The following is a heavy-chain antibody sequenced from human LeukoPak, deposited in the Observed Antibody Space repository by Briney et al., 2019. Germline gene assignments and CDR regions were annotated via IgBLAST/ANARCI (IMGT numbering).Heavy chain of an antibody. D-gene: IGHD2-15*01. CDR1: GGSISSGGYS. CDR3: ARVRVGYCSGGSCYQNNWFDP. CDR2: IDYSGST. Sequence: PSETLSLTCAVSGGSISSGGYSWSWIRQPPGKGLEWIGYIDYSGSTYYNPSLKSRVTISVDTSKNQFSLKLSSVTAADTAVYYCARVRVGYCSGGSCYQNNWFDPWGQGTLVTVSS. V-gene: IGHV4-30-4*07. J-gene: IGHJ5*02.